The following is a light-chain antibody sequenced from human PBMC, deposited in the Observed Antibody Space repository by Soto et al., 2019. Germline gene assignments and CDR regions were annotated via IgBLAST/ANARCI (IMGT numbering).Light chain of an antibody. V-gene: IGKV3-20*01. CDR1: QSVSNNY. CDR2: GAS. Sequence: EIVLTPSPGTLSLSPGERATLSCRASQSVSNNYLAWYQQKPGQAPRLLIYGASNRATGIPDRFSGSGSGTDFTLTISRLEPEDFAVYYCLHHGSSRWAFGQGTKVDIK. J-gene: IGKJ1*01. CDR3: LHHGSSRWA.